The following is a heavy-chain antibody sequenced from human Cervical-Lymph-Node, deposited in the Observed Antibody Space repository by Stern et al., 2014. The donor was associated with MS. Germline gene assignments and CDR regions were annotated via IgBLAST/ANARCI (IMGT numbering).Heavy chain of an antibody. CDR2: IKSKTDGGTT. J-gene: IGHJ4*02. CDR3: TTDGGYLLFDY. CDR1: GLTFKSAW. V-gene: IGHV3-15*01. D-gene: IGHD2-15*01. Sequence: EVQLVESGGGLVKPGGSLRLSCAASGLTFKSAWMSWVRQAPGKGLEWVGRIKSKTDGGTTDYAALVKDRFTISRDDSKDTLFLQLNSLKTEDTAVYYCTTDGGYLLFDYGGQGTLVTVSS.